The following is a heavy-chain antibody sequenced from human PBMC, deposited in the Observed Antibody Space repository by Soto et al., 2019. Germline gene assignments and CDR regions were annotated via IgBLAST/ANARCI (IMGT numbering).Heavy chain of an antibody. CDR2: IIPILGLA. Sequence: QVQLVQSGAEVKKPGSSVKVSCKASGGTFSSYTISWVRQAPGQGLEWMGRIIPILGLANYAQKFQGRVTITADKSPGTASMERSSLRSEDTAVYYCANPPRYWGQGTLVTVSS. J-gene: IGHJ4*02. CDR3: ANPPRY. CDR1: GGTFSSYT. V-gene: IGHV1-69*02.